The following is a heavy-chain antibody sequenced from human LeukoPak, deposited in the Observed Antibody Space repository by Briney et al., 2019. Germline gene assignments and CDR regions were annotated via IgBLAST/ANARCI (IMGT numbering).Heavy chain of an antibody. CDR2: ISWNSGSI. Sequence: PGGSLRLSCAASGFTFDDYAMHWVRQAPGKGLEWVSGISWNSGSIGYADSVKGRFTISRDNAKNSLYLQMNSLRAEDTALYYCAKDIWRSGRATVVPDYWGQGTLVTVSS. D-gene: IGHD4-23*01. CDR3: AKDIWRSGRATVVPDY. V-gene: IGHV3-9*01. J-gene: IGHJ4*02. CDR1: GFTFDDYA.